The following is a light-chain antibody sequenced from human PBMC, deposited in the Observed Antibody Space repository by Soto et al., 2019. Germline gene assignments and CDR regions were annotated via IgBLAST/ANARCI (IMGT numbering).Light chain of an antibody. Sequence: QSVLTQPASVSGSPGQSITISCTGTSSDVGGYDYVCWYQQYPGKAPKLMIYAVTNRPSGVSNRFSGSKSGNTASLSISGLQAEDEADYYCSSYTSTGTVVFGGGTKVTVL. CDR2: AVT. V-gene: IGLV2-14*01. J-gene: IGLJ2*01. CDR3: SSYTSTGTVV. CDR1: SSDVGGYDY.